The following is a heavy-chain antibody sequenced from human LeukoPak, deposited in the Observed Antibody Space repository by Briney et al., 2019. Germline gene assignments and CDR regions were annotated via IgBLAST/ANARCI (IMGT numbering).Heavy chain of an antibody. CDR3: ARRAGAYSHPYDY. J-gene: IGHJ4*02. Sequence: GGTLRLSCAASGFTFTNYGMNWVRQAPGKGLEWLSGISPRGGGTYYADSVKGSFTISRDDSKNTLYLQMNSLRAEDTAVYYCARRAGAYSHPYDYWGQGTLVTVSS. V-gene: IGHV3-23*01. CDR2: ISPRGGGT. CDR1: GFTFTNYG. D-gene: IGHD4/OR15-4a*01.